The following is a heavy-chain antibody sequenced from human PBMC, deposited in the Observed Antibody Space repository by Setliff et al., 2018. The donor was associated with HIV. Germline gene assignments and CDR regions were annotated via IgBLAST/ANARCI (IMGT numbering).Heavy chain of an antibody. CDR3: ATQTGFYNSHWYDY. D-gene: IGHD6-13*01. V-gene: IGHV3-7*01. CDR1: GFTVSSNY. CDR2: IKQDGSDM. Sequence: GGSLRLSCVASGFTVSSNYMTWLRRAPGRGLEWVANIKQDGSDMHYIESVKGRFTIFRDNAKNSVFLQMNSLRAEDTGVYYCATQTGFYNSHWYDYWGQGTMGTV. J-gene: IGHJ4*02.